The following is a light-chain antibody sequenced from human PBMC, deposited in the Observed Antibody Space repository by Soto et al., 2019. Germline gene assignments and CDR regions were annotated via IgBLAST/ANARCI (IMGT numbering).Light chain of an antibody. V-gene: IGLV1-40*01. CDR3: QSYDSTLYV. Sequence: QSVLTQPPSVSGAPGQRVTISCTGSSSNIGAGYDVHWYQQLPGTAPKLLIYGNSNRPSGVPDRFSGSKSGTSASLAITGLRAEDEADYYCQSYDSTLYVFGTGTRSPS. CDR1: SSNIGAGYD. J-gene: IGLJ1*01. CDR2: GNS.